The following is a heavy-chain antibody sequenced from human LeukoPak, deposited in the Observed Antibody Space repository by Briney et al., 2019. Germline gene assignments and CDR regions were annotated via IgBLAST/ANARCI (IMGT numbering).Heavy chain of an antibody. Sequence: PSETLSLTCAVYGGSFSYYYWSWIRQPPGKGLEWIGEINHSGITNYIPSLKSRVTISADTSKNQFSLKLTSVTAADTAVYYCANPARDFADSGAITWWGQGTLVTVSS. CDR1: GGSFSYYY. CDR2: INHSGIT. V-gene: IGHV4-34*01. J-gene: IGHJ4*02. CDR3: ANPARDFADSGAITW. D-gene: IGHD4-17*01.